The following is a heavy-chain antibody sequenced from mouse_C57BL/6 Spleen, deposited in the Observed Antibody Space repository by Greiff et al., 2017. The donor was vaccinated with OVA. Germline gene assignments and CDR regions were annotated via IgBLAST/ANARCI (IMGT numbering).Heavy chain of an antibody. D-gene: IGHD1-1*01. J-gene: IGHJ1*03. CDR2: IHPNSGST. Sequence: VQLQQSGAELVKPGASVKLSCKASGYTFTSYWMHWVKQRPGQGLEWIGMIHPNSGSTNYNEKFKSKATLTVDKSSSTAYMQLSSLTSEDSAVYYCARGYGSRYWYFDVWGTGTTVTVSS. V-gene: IGHV1-64*01. CDR1: GYTFTSYW. CDR3: ARGYGSRYWYFDV.